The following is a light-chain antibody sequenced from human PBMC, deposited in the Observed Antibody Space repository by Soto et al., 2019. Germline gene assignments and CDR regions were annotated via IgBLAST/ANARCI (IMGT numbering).Light chain of an antibody. V-gene: IGLV2-8*01. CDR1: SSDVGGYNY. CDR3: SSYAGSNNPFA. J-gene: IGLJ1*01. Sequence: QSALTEPPAASGSPGQSVTISCAGTSSDVGGYNYVSWYQQHPGKAPKLMIYEVSKRPSGVPDRFSGSKSGNTASLTVSGLQAEDEADYYCSSYAGSNNPFAFGTGTKV. CDR2: EVS.